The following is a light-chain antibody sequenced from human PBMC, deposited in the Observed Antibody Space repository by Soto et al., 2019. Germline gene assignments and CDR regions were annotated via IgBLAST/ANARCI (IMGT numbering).Light chain of an antibody. Sequence: LPPSVSAAPGQKVAISCSGSSSNIGGNSVSWYQQLPGTAPKLLIYDDNKRPSGIPDRFSGSKSGTSATLGITGFQTGDEADYYCGSWDSSLSAYVFGTGTKVTLL. CDR2: DDN. CDR1: SSNIGGNS. CDR3: GSWDSSLSAYV. V-gene: IGLV1-51*01. J-gene: IGLJ1*01.